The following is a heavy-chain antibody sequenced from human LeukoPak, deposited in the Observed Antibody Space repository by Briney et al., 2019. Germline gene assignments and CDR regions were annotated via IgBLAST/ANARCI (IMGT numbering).Heavy chain of an antibody. CDR2: ITSSGGDT. CDR3: VKSRESSIWYSLGGS. CDR1: GYIFSNFG. Sequence: GGSLRLSCAASGYIFSNFGISWVRQAPGKGLEWVSTITSSGGDTFYAASVKGRFTISRDNSKNTMSLLMSSLTVEDTAIYYCVKSRESSIWYSLGGSWGQGTVLVVSS. J-gene: IGHJ5*02. D-gene: IGHD6-13*01. V-gene: IGHV3-23*01.